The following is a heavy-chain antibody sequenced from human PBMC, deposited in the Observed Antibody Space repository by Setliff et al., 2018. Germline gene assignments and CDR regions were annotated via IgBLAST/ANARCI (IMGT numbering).Heavy chain of an antibody. CDR2: IFPSDSDT. D-gene: IGHD1-26*01. J-gene: IGHJ3*02. Sequence: GESLKISCQASGYDFSKYWIGWVRQMPGEGLDWMGIIFPSDSDTRYAPSFQGQVTISAAKSITTVYLQINSLKASDTAIYFCARGDTIGFGAFDIWGQGTMVTVSS. CDR3: ARGDTIGFGAFDI. V-gene: IGHV5-51*01. CDR1: GYDFSKYW.